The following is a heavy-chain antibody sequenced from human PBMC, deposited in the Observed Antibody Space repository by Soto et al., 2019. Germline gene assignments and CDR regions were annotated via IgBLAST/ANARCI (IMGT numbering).Heavy chain of an antibody. CDR2: IYYSGGT. Sequence: PSETLSLTCTVSGGSISSYYWSWIRQPPGKGLEWIGYIYYSGGTNYNPSLKSRVTISVDTSKKQFSLKLSSVTAADTAVYYCASMSPTVFPAFDIWGQGTMVTVSS. D-gene: IGHD4-17*01. CDR1: GGSISSYY. CDR3: ASMSPTVFPAFDI. V-gene: IGHV4-59*01. J-gene: IGHJ3*02.